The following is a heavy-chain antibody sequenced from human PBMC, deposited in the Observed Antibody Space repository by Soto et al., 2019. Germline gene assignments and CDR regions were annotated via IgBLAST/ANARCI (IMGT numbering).Heavy chain of an antibody. Sequence: QVQLVESGGGVVQPGRSLRLSCAASGFTFSSYAMHWVRQAPGKGLEWVAVISYDGSNKYYADSVKGRFTISRDNSKNTLYLQMNSLRAEDTAVYYCARVLGSVEDGGWFDPWGQGTLVTVSS. J-gene: IGHJ5*02. D-gene: IGHD3-16*01. CDR2: ISYDGSNK. V-gene: IGHV3-30-3*01. CDR1: GFTFSSYA. CDR3: ARVLGSVEDGGWFDP.